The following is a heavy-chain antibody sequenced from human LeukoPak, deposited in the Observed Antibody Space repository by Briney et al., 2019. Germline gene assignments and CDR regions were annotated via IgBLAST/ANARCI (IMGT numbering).Heavy chain of an antibody. CDR2: ISSSGSTI. D-gene: IGHD6-13*01. J-gene: IGHJ4*02. CDR3: AREWGIAAALDY. CDR1: GFTFSSYA. Sequence: GGSLRLSCAASGFTFSSYAMSLVRQAPGKGLEWVSYISSSGSTIYYADSVKGRFTISRDNAKNSLYLQMNSLRAEDTAVYYCAREWGIAAALDYWGQGTLVTVSS. V-gene: IGHV3-48*03.